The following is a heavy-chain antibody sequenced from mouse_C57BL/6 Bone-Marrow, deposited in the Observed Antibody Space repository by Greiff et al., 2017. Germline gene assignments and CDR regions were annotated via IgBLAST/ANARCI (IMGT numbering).Heavy chain of an antibody. V-gene: IGHV1-19*01. D-gene: IGHD2-3*01. CDR2: INPYNGGT. Sequence: EVQLQQSGPVLVKPGASAKMSCKASGYTFTDYYMNWVKQSHGKSLEWIGVINPYNGGTSYNQKFKGKATLTVDKSSSTAYMELNSLTSEDSAVYYCARDGYYYFDYWGQGTTLTVSS. J-gene: IGHJ2*01. CDR3: ARDGYYYFDY. CDR1: GYTFTDYY.